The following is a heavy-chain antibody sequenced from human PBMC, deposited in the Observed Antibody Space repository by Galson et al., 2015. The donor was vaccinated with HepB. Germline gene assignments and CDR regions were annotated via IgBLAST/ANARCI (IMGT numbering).Heavy chain of an antibody. CDR1: GDSVSSNSAA. CDR2: TYYRSKWYN. V-gene: IGHV6-1*01. J-gene: IGHJ3*02. CDR3: AREAIDFWSGYYSWSGAFDI. Sequence: CAISGDSVSSNSAAWNWIRQSPSRGLEWLGRTYYRSKWYNDYAVSVKSRITINPDTSKNQFSLQLNSVTPEDTAAYYCAREAIDFWSGYYSWSGAFDIWGQGTMVTVSS. D-gene: IGHD3-3*01.